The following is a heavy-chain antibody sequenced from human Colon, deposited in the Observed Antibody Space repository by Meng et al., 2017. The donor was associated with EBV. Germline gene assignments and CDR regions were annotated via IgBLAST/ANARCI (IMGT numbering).Heavy chain of an antibody. CDR2: IHHSGSA. V-gene: IGHV4-30-4*01. CDR3: ASFDHIPRRNYFDY. D-gene: IGHD2-21*01. CDR1: GGSMSSGNYY. Sequence: QGQLQESGPGLVEPSPTLPLTCTVSGGSMSSGNYYWSWIRQPPGKGLEWIGYIHHSGSAYYNPSLKSRVSTSVDTSKNQFSLNLNSMTAADTAVYYCASFDHIPRRNYFDYWGQGTLVTVSS. J-gene: IGHJ4*02.